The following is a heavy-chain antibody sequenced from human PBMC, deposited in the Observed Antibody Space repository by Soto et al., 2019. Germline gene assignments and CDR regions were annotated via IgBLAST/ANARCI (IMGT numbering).Heavy chain of an antibody. J-gene: IGHJ4*02. Sequence: ASVKVSCKALGYALTSYYMHWVRQAPGQGLEWMGIINPSSGSTSFSQKFQDRVTIAIDTSRNQFSLRLTSVTTADTAVYYCAASQMGLISVLTTWGQGAQVTVSS. CDR3: AASQMGLISVLTT. D-gene: IGHD1-1*01. CDR1: GYALTSYY. V-gene: IGHV1-46*01. CDR2: INPSSGST.